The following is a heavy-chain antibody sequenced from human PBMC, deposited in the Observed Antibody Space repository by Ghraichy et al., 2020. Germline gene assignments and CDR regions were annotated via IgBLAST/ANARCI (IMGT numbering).Heavy chain of an antibody. D-gene: IGHD2-8*01. CDR2: IWNDGSYK. CDR3: AREFNGWLDP. CDR1: GFPFSLSH. J-gene: IGHJ5*02. Sequence: GESLRLSCAASGFPFSLSHVHWVRQAPGKGLEWVAVIWNDGSYKYYEDSVKGRFTISRDNSKNTLFLQMDNLSVEDTAVYYCAREFNGWLDPWGQGTLVTVSS. V-gene: IGHV3-33*01.